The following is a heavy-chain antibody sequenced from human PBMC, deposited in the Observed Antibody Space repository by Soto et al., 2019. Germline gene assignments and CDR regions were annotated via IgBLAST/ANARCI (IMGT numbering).Heavy chain of an antibody. CDR1: GFIFSGYW. D-gene: IGHD3-10*01. CDR3: ARLLGGSGSFIDY. J-gene: IGHJ4*02. Sequence: EVQLVESGGGLVQPGGSLRLSCAASGFIFSGYWMHWVRQAPGKGLVWVSRINSDGSTTSYADSVKGRFTISRDNAKNTMYLQMNGLRAEDTAVYYCARLLGGSGSFIDYWGQGTLVTVSS. CDR2: INSDGSTT. V-gene: IGHV3-74*01.